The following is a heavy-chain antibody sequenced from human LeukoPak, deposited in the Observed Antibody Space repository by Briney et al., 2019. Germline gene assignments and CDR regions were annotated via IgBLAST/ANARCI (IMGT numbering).Heavy chain of an antibody. D-gene: IGHD6-13*01. CDR1: GGSISSYY. CDR2: IYYSGST. Sequence: SETLSLTCTVSGGSISSYYWSWIRQPPGKGLEWIGYIYYSGSTNYNPSLKSRVTISVDTSKNQFSLQLNSVTPEDTAVYYCARERGQQLVPTLAYWGQGTLVTVSS. CDR3: ARERGQQLVPTLAY. J-gene: IGHJ4*02. V-gene: IGHV4-59*12.